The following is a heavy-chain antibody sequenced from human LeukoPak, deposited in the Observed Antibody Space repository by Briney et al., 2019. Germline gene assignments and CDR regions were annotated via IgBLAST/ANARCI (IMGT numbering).Heavy chain of an antibody. CDR1: GFTFSTYA. V-gene: IGHV3-23*01. CDR2: ISGSSDRT. Sequence: PGGSLRLSCAASGFTFSTYAMTWVRRAPGKGLEWVSTISGSSDRTYYADSVKGRFTISRDNSKNTLYLQMNSLRAEDTAVYYCAKDPLTNWKAFDYWGQGTLVTVSS. J-gene: IGHJ4*02. CDR3: AKDPLTNWKAFDY. D-gene: IGHD1-1*01.